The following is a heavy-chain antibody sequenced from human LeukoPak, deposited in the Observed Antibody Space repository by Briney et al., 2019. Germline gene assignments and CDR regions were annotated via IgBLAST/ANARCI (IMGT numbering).Heavy chain of an antibody. J-gene: IGHJ6*02. CDR1: GGTFSSYA. Sequence: ASVTLSCKASGGTFSSYAISWVRQAPGQGLEWMGRIIPILGIANYTQKFQGRVTITADKSTSTAYMELSSLRSEDTAVYYCCYGMDVWGQGTTVTVSS. CDR2: IIPILGIA. V-gene: IGHV1-69*04. CDR3: CYGMDV.